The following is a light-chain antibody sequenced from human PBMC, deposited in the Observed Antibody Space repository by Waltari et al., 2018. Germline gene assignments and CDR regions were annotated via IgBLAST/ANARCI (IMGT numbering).Light chain of an antibody. CDR1: QTVYGE. CDR3: QQYYNWPLT. CDR2: GAS. Sequence: ETVMIQSPGTLSVSPGDRVTLSCRASQTVYGELAWYQQKSGQTPRLLIYGASTRGTSIPARFSGSGSGTEFTLTISSLQSEDFGVYYCQQYYNWPLTFGGGTKVEIK. J-gene: IGKJ4*01. V-gene: IGKV3-15*01.